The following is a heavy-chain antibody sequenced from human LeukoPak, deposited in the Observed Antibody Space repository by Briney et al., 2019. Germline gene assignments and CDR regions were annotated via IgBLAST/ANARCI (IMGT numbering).Heavy chain of an antibody. CDR2: IRFDGSNK. CDR3: ATRSFWGSYPQVDY. Sequence: TGGSLRPSCAASGFTFSSYGMHWVRQAPGKGLEWVAFIRFDGSNKYYGDSVKGRFTISRDNSKNTLYLQMNSLRPEDTAVYYCATRSFWGSYPQVDYWGQGTLVTVSS. CDR1: GFTFSSYG. V-gene: IGHV3-30*02. J-gene: IGHJ4*02. D-gene: IGHD3-16*02.